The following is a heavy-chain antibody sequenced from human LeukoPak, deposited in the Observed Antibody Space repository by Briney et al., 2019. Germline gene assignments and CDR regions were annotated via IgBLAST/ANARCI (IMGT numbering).Heavy chain of an antibody. CDR3: ARAGYCSSTSCYSYYFDY. CDR2: ISYDGSNK. V-gene: IGHV3-30*04. D-gene: IGHD2-2*01. Sequence: GGSLRLSCAASGFTFSSYAMHWVRQAPGKELEWVAVISYDGSNKYYADSVKGRFTISRDDSKNTLYLQMNSLRAEDTAVYYCARAGYCSSTSCYSYYFDYWGQGTLVTVSS. J-gene: IGHJ4*02. CDR1: GFTFSSYA.